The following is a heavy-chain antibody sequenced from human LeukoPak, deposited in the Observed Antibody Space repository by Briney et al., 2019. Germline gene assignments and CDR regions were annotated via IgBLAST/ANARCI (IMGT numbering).Heavy chain of an antibody. CDR3: ARDCSSGWYRWGVGVWFDP. J-gene: IGHJ5*02. D-gene: IGHD6-19*01. V-gene: IGHV1-3*01. CDR1: GYTFTSYA. Sequence: ASVKVSCKASGYTFTSYAMHWVRQAPGQRLEWMGWINAGNGNTKYSQKFQGRVTITRDTSASTAYMELSSLRSEDTAVYYCARDCSSGWYRWGVGVWFDPWGQGTLVTVSS. CDR2: INAGNGNT.